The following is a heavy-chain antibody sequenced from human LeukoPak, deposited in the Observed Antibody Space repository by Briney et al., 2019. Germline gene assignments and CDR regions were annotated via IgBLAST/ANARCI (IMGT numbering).Heavy chain of an antibody. CDR2: ISGSGGST. V-gene: IGHV3-23*01. Sequence: GESLKISCAASGFTFSSYAMSWVRQAPGKGLEWVSAISGSGGSTYYADSVKGRFTISRDNSKNTLYPQMNSLRAEDTAVYYCTSYYLYPFDYWGQGTLVTVSS. CDR3: TSYYLYPFDY. J-gene: IGHJ4*02. CDR1: GFTFSSYA. D-gene: IGHD2-21*01.